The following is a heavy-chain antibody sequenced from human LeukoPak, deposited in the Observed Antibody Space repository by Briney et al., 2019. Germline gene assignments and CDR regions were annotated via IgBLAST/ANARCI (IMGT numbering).Heavy chain of an antibody. J-gene: IGHJ5*02. Sequence: GGSLRPSCAASGFIFSTYGMHWVRQAPGKGLEWVAVIWYDGNTKYYADSVKGRFTISRDNSKNTLYLQMNSLRAEDTAVYYCARVVVAATLGNWFDPWGQGTLVTVSS. CDR3: ARVVVAATLGNWFDP. V-gene: IGHV3-33*01. CDR2: IWYDGNTK. D-gene: IGHD6-19*01. CDR1: GFIFSTYG.